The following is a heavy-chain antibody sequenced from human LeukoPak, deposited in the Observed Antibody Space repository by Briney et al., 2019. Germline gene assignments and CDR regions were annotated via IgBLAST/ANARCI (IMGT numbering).Heavy chain of an antibody. CDR1: GFTFSSYE. V-gene: IGHV3-48*03. Sequence: GGSMRLSCAASGFTFSSYEMNWVRQAPGKGLEWGSYISSSGSTIYYADSVKGRFTISRDNAKNSLYLQMNSLRAEDTAVYYCARLHMVRGVTIDYWGQGTLVTVSS. J-gene: IGHJ4*02. CDR3: ARLHMVRGVTIDY. CDR2: ISSSGSTI. D-gene: IGHD3-10*01.